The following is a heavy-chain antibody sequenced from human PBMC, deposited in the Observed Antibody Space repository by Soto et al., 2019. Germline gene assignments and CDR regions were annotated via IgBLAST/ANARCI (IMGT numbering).Heavy chain of an antibody. CDR2: IYPGDSDT. Sequence: GESLKISCKGSGYSFTNYWIGWVRQMPGKGLEWMGIIYPGDSDTRYSPSFQGQVIISVDQSISTAYLQGSSLQASDTAMYYCARQDYNYAYFDFWGQGTLVTVSS. J-gene: IGHJ4*02. CDR3: ARQDYNYAYFDF. CDR1: GYSFTNYW. D-gene: IGHD5-18*01. V-gene: IGHV5-51*01.